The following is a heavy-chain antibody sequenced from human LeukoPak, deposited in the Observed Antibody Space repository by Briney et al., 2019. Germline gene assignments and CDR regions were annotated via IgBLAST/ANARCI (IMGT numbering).Heavy chain of an antibody. CDR3: AKDLFNGAGATSSLDY. CDR1: GFTFSSYA. J-gene: IGHJ4*02. CDR2: ISYDGSNK. D-gene: IGHD1-26*01. V-gene: IGHV3-30*04. Sequence: PGGSLRLSCAASGFTFSSYAMHWVRQAPGKGLEWVAVISYDGSNKYYADSVKGRFTISRDNSKNTLYLQMNSLRAEDTAVYYCAKDLFNGAGATSSLDYWGQGTLVTVSS.